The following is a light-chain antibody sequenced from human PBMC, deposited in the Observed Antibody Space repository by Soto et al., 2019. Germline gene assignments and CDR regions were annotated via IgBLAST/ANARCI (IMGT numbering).Light chain of an antibody. CDR2: AAS. V-gene: IGKV1-17*03. CDR3: LQHNNYPWR. CDR1: QGIRNY. J-gene: IGKJ1*01. Sequence: DLQMTQSPSAMSASVGDRVTITCRASQGIRNYLAWFQQRPGKVTKRLIYAASSLESGVPSRFSGSGSGTEFTLTISSLQPEDFATYYCLQHNNYPWRFGQGNKVEIK.